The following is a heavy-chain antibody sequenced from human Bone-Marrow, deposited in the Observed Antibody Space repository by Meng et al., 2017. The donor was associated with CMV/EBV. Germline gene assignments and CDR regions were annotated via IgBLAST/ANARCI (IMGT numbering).Heavy chain of an antibody. Sequence: LSCAASAFTFSNAWLSWVRQAPGKGLEWVGRIKTTTDGGTTDYTAPVKGRFTISRDDSENTLYLQMNSLISEDTAVYYCVTDPYYRFWGQGTLVTVSS. CDR2: IKTTTDGGTT. CDR3: VTDPYYRF. D-gene: IGHD2-21*01. CDR1: AFTFSNAW. V-gene: IGHV3-15*01. J-gene: IGHJ4*02.